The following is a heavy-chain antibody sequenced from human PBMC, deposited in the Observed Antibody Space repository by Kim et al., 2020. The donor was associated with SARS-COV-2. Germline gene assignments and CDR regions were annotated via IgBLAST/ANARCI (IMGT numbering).Heavy chain of an antibody. J-gene: IGHJ5*02. D-gene: IGHD5-18*01. CDR3: ATSTAMVTGGWFDA. Sequence: ASVKVSCKVSGYTLTELSMHWVRQAPGKGLEWMGGFDPEDGETIYAQKFQGRVTMTEDTSTDTAYMELSSLRSEDTAVYYCATSTAMVTGGWFDAWGQGTLVTVSS. CDR2: FDPEDGET. CDR1: GYTLTELS. V-gene: IGHV1-24*01.